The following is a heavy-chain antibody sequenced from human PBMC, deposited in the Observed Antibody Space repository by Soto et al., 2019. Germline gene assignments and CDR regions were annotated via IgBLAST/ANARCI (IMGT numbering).Heavy chain of an antibody. V-gene: IGHV4-34*01. CDR2: INHSGST. CDR1: GGSFSGYY. J-gene: IGHJ4*02. Sequence: SETLSLTCAVYGGSFSGYYWSWIRQPPGKGLEWIGEINHSGSTNYNPSLKSRVTMSVDTSKNQFSLELNSVTAADTAVYYCARESYSGYHSYDYWGQGILVTVSS. D-gene: IGHD5-12*01. CDR3: ARESYSGYHSYDY.